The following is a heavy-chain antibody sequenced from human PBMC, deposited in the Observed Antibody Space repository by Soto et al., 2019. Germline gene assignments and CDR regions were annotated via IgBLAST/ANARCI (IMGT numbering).Heavy chain of an antibody. J-gene: IGHJ4*02. CDR2: ISYDGSNK. CDR1: GFTFSSYG. V-gene: IGHV3-30*18. CDR3: AKESGITYYYDSSVLGGFDY. Sequence: PGGSLRLSCAAPGFTFSSYGMHWVRQAPGKGLEWVAVISYDGSNKYYADSVKGRFTISRDNSKNTLYLQMNSLRAEDTAVYYCAKESGITYYYDSSVLGGFDYWGQGTLVTVSS. D-gene: IGHD3-22*01.